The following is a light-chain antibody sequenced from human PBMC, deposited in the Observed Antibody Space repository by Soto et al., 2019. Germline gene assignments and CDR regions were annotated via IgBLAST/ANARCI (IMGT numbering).Light chain of an antibody. CDR3: QQYNTYLS. V-gene: IGKV1-5*01. Sequence: DIQMTQSPSTLSASLGNILTISCRASQSISRWLAWYQQKPGKAHTLLIYHASSLESGVPSRFSSSGSGTEFTLTISSLQADAVTNYYCQQYNTYLSFGQGTKVEIK. CDR2: HAS. J-gene: IGKJ1*01. CDR1: QSISRW.